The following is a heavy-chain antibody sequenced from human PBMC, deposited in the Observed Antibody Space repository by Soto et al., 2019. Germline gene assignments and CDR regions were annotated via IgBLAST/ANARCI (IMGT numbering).Heavy chain of an antibody. J-gene: IGHJ6*02. CDR2: TYYRSKWYN. V-gene: IGHV6-1*01. Sequence: SQTLSLTCAISGDSVSSNSAAWNWIRQPPSRGLEWLGRTYYRSKWYNDYAVSVKSRITINPDTSKSQFSLKLTSVTAADTAVYYCARGEDAFFYYGLDVWGQGITVTVSS. CDR1: GDSVSSNSAA. CDR3: ARGEDAFFYYGLDV.